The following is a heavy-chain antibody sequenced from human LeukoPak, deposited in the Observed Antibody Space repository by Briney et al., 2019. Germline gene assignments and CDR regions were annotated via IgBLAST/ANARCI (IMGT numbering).Heavy chain of an antibody. CDR2: IYTTGST. D-gene: IGHD5-12*01. V-gene: IGHV4-4*07. CDR1: GGSISSYY. CDR3: AKDSTPSHLTGYDDAFDI. Sequence: PSEALSLTCTVSGGSISSYYWSWIRQPAGKGLEWIGRIYTTGSTNYNPSLKRRVTMSIDTSKKQFSLKLTSVTAADTAVYYCAKDSTPSHLTGYDDAFDIWGQGTMVTVSS. J-gene: IGHJ3*02.